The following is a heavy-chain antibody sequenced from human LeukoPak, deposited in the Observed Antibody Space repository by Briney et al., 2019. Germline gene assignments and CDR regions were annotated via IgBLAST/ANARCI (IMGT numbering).Heavy chain of an antibody. J-gene: IGHJ3*02. Sequence: ESLKISCKGSGNNFFTYLIAWVGPMPGKGLGGMGVIYPGNSDTRYSPSFQGQVTISADKSISTAYLQWSSLKASDTAIYYCARPPAAGTFSPFDIWGQGTMVTVSS. CDR1: GNNFFTYL. CDR2: IYPGNSDT. V-gene: IGHV5-51*01. D-gene: IGHD6-13*01. CDR3: ARPPAAGTFSPFDI.